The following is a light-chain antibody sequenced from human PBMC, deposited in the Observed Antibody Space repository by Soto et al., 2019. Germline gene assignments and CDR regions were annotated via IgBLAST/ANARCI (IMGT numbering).Light chain of an antibody. CDR2: GAS. CDR3: QQYSSWPRT. J-gene: IGKJ1*01. Sequence: EIGLTQSPATLSVSPGGKATLSGRASRNVSYNLPWYQQKLCQAPRLLVYGASTRATTAPPSCRGSRSGTEFSLTISSLQSEDYESYFCQQYSSWPRTFGQGARVEIK. CDR1: RNVSYN. V-gene: IGKV3-15*01.